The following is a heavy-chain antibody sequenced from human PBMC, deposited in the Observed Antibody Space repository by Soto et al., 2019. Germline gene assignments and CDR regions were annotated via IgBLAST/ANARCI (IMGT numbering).Heavy chain of an antibody. CDR1: GGSFSGYY. CDR2: INHSGST. J-gene: IGHJ4*02. V-gene: IGHV4-34*01. Sequence: NPSETLSLTCGVSGGSFSGYYWSWIRQPPGKGLEWIGEINHSGSTNYNPSLKSRVTISVDTSKNQFSLKLSSVTAADTAVYYCARARYYDSSRFDYWGQGTLVTVSS. D-gene: IGHD3-22*01. CDR3: ARARYYDSSRFDY.